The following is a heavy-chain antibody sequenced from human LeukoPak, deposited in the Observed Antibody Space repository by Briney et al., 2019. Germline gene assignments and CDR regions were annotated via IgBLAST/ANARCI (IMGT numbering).Heavy chain of an antibody. Sequence: GRSLRLSCAAAGFTFSSHWMHWVRQAPGKGLGWVSRVKGDVTFTNYADSVYARFTLSRDNAKNTLYLHTHSLRAEDTAVYYCVRDGDDFNFDYWGQGNLVTVSS. CDR3: VRDGDDFNFDY. CDR1: GFTFSSHW. J-gene: IGHJ4*02. D-gene: IGHD5-24*01. CDR2: VKGDVTFT. V-gene: IGHV3-74*01.